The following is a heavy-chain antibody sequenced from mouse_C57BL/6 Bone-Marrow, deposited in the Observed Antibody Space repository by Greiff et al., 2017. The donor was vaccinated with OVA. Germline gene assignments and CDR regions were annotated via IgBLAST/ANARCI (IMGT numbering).Heavy chain of an antibody. CDR1: GYTFTSYW. CDR2: IYPGNSDT. Sequence: EVQLQQSGTVLARPGASVKMSCKTSGYTFTSYWMHWVKQRPGQGLEWIGAIYPGNSDTSYNQKFKGKAKLTAVTSASTAYMELSSLTNEDSAVYYCTIMVTTFGFYFDYWGQGTTLTVSS. J-gene: IGHJ2*01. D-gene: IGHD2-2*01. CDR3: TIMVTTFGFYFDY. V-gene: IGHV1-5*01.